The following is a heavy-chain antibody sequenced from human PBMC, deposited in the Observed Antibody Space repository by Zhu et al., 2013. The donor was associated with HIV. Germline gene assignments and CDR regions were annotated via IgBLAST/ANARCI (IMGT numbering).Heavy chain of an antibody. D-gene: IGHD3-10*01. V-gene: IGHV1-2*02. Sequence: QVQLVQSGAEVKKPGASVKVSCKASGYTFTGYYIHWVRQAPRQGLEWMGWIHPNSGGTNYAQKFRGRVTMTRDTPISTAYMELSSLRSDDTAVYYCARSYYGSGSHLHDYWGQGALVTVSS. J-gene: IGHJ4*02. CDR2: IHPNSGGT. CDR3: ARSYYGSGSHLHDY. CDR1: GYTFTGYY.